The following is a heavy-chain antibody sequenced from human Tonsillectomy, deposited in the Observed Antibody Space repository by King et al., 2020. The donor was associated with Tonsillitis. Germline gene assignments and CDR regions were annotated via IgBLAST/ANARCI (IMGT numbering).Heavy chain of an antibody. D-gene: IGHD4-11*01. CDR2: ISYDGSNK. J-gene: IGHJ4*02. V-gene: IGHV3-30-3*01. CDR1: GFTFSSYA. Sequence: VQLVESGGGVVQPGRSLRLSCAASGFTFSSYAMHWVRQAPGKVLEWVAVISYDGSNKYYADSVKGRFTISRDNSKNTLYLQMNSLRAEDTAVYYCARDLRNHHDYSNSGGFDYWGQGTLVTVSS. CDR3: ARDLRNHHDYSNSGGFDY.